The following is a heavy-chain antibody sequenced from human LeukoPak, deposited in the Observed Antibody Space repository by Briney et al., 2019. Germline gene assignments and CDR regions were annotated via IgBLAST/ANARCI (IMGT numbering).Heavy chain of an antibody. J-gene: IGHJ4*02. CDR1: GFTFSSYA. Sequence: GGSLRLSCAASGFTFSSYAMSWVRQAPGKGLEWVLTISSSGGSTYYADSVKGRFTISRDNSENTVYLQMNSLRAEDTALYYCAKLNYYGSYWGQGTLVTVSS. CDR2: ISSSGGST. V-gene: IGHV3-23*01. CDR3: AKLNYYGSY. D-gene: IGHD3-10*01.